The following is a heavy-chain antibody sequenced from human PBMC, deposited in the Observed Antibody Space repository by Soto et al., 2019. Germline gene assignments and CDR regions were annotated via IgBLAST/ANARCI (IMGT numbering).Heavy chain of an antibody. CDR3: TTALGYCSGGSCYSYYYYGMDV. D-gene: IGHD2-15*01. J-gene: IGHJ6*02. CDR2: IKSKTDGGTT. Sequence: AGGSLRLSCAASGFTFSNARMNWVRQAPGKGLEWVGRIKSKTDGGTTDYAAPVKGRFTISRDDSKNTLYLQMNSLKTEDTAVYYCTTALGYCSGGSCYSYYYYGMDVWGQGTTVPVSS. V-gene: IGHV3-15*07. CDR1: GFTFSNAR.